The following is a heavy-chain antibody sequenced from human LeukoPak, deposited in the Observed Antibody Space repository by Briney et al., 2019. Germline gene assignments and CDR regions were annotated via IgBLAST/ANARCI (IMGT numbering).Heavy chain of an antibody. J-gene: IGHJ5*02. D-gene: IGHD3-3*01. CDR1: GYTFTSYY. CDR3: ARDHSVDFWSGYYPGGWFDP. Sequence: ASVKVSCKASGYTFTSYYMHWVRQAPGQGLEWMGIINPSGGSTSYAQKFQGRVTMTRDTSTSTVYMELSSLRSEDTAVYYCARDHSVDFWSGYYPGGWFDPWGQGTLVTVSS. V-gene: IGHV1-46*01. CDR2: INPSGGST.